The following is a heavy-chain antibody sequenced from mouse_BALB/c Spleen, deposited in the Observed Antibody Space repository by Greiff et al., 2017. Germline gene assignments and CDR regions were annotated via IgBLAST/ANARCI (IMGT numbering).Heavy chain of an antibody. CDR1: GCSLASYD. J-gene: IGHJ4*01. V-gene: IGHV2-9-2*01. D-gene: IGHD1-1*01. CDR3: VRDRCYYGAMDY. CDR2: IWTGGGA. Sequence: QVQLKESGPGLVAPSQSLSITCTVSGCSLASYDISWIRQTPGKGLEWLGVIWTGGGANYNSAFMSRLSISKDNSKSQVFLKMNSLQTDDTAIYYCVRDRCYYGAMDYWGQGTSVTVSS.